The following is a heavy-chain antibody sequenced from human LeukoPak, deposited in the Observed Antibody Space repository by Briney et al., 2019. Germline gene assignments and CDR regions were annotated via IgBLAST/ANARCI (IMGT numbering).Heavy chain of an antibody. CDR3: ARGRYDYVWGSYRLLSYFDY. CDR1: GGSFSGYY. Sequence: SETLSLTCAVYGGSFSGYYWSWIRQPPGKGLEWIGEINHSGSTNYNPSLKSRVTISVDTSKNQFSLKLSSVTAADTAVYYCARGRYDYVWGSYRLLSYFDYWGQGTLVTVSS. V-gene: IGHV4-34*01. D-gene: IGHD3-16*02. CDR2: INHSGST. J-gene: IGHJ4*02.